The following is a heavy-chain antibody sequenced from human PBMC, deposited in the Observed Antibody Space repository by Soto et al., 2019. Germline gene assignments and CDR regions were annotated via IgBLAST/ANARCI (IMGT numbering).Heavy chain of an antibody. CDR2: IYQSGST. V-gene: IGHV4-38-2*01. CDR3: ARAKGALIPILGVFIHYGMKV. J-gene: IGHJ6*01. Sequence: SETLSLTCAVSGYSISSGYYWGWIRQPPGKGLEWIGSIYQSGSTYYNPSLKSRVTISVDTSKKPCSLKLSSVTAADTAVYYCARAKGALIPILGVFIHYGMKVWEQGTTITVSS. D-gene: IGHD3-3*01. CDR1: GYSISSGYY.